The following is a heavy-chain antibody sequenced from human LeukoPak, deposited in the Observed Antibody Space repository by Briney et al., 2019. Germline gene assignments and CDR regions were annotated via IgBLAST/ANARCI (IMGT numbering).Heavy chain of an antibody. CDR1: GFTVSSNY. V-gene: IGHV3-66*01. J-gene: IGHJ6*02. CDR3: GIVGATPNSYYYGMDV. Sequence: GGSLRLSCAASGFTVSSNYMSWVRQAPGKGLEWVSVIYSGGSTYYADSVKGRFTISRDNSKNTLYLQMNSLRAEDTSVYYCGIVGATPNSYYYGMDVWGQGTTVTVSS. CDR2: IYSGGST. D-gene: IGHD1-26*01.